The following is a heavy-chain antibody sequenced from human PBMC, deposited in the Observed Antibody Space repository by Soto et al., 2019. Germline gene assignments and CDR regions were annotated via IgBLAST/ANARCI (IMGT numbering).Heavy chain of an antibody. CDR3: ARGGHIVGATAGVD. J-gene: IGHJ4*02. Sequence: QVQLVQSVAEVKKPGSLVKVSCKASGGTFSSYAISWVRQAPGQGLEWMGGIIPIFGTANYAQKFQGRVTITADVSTSTAYMELSSLRSEDTAVYYCARGGHIVGATAGVDWGQGTLVTVSS. D-gene: IGHD1-26*01. V-gene: IGHV1-69*01. CDR2: IIPIFGTA. CDR1: GGTFSSYA.